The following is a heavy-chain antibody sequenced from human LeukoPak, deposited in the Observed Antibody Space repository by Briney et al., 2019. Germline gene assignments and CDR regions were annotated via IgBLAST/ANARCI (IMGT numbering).Heavy chain of an antibody. D-gene: IGHD1-1*01. CDR2: IYYSGST. Sequence: SETLSLTCTVSGGSISSYYWSWIRQPPGKGLEWIGYIYYSGSTNYNPSLKSRVTISVDTSKNQFSLKLSSVTAADTAVYYCARAARYNWNGNYYYGMDVWGKGTTVTVSS. CDR1: GGSISSYY. CDR3: ARAARYNWNGNYYYGMDV. J-gene: IGHJ6*04. V-gene: IGHV4-59*12.